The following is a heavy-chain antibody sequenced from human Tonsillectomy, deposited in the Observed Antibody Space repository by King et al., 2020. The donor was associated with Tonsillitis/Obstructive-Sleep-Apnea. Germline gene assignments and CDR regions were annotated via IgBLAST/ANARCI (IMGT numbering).Heavy chain of an antibody. D-gene: IGHD1-7*01. V-gene: IGHV2-70*11. J-gene: IGHJ3*02. CDR3: ARSDTNWNFAAFDI. CDR1: GFSLSTSEMC. Sequence: TLTESGPALVKPTQTLTLTCSFSGFSLSTSEMCVSWLRQPPGKALGWLARIDWDDDKYYSTSLKTRPTISKDTSKNQVVLTMTNMDPVDTATYYCARSDTNWNFAAFDIWGQGTMLTVSS. CDR2: IDWDDDK.